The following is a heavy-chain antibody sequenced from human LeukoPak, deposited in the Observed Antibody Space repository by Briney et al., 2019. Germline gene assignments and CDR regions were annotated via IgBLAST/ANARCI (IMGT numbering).Heavy chain of an antibody. Sequence: GGSLRLSCAASGFTFSSYGMHWVRQAPGKGLEWVAFIRYDANIKYFADSVKGRFTISRDTSKNTLYLQMNSLRAEDTAVYYCAKGRYYDSSGYPIDFWGQGTLVTVSS. CDR3: AKGRYYDSSGYPIDF. V-gene: IGHV3-30*02. J-gene: IGHJ4*02. D-gene: IGHD3-22*01. CDR2: IRYDANIK. CDR1: GFTFSSYG.